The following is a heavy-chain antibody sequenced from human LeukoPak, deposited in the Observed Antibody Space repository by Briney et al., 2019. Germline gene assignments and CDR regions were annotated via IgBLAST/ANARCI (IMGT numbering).Heavy chain of an antibody. CDR1: AYSISGDYY. J-gene: IGHJ5*02. V-gene: IGHV4-38-2*01. D-gene: IGHD2-2*01. CDR3: ARHHQTSYHLLLFWFDP. Sequence: SETLSLTCAVSAYSISGDYYWGWIRQPPGKGLEWIGNIHHSGSTYYNPSLKSRVTISVDTSKNQFSLKLSSVTAADTAVYYCARHHQTSYHLLLFWFDPWGQRTLVTVSS. CDR2: IHHSGST.